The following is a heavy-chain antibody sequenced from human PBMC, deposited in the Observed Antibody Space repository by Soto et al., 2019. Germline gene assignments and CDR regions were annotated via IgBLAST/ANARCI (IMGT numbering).Heavy chain of an antibody. CDR1: GFTFSSYW. V-gene: IGHV3-74*01. J-gene: IGHJ3*02. CDR2: INIDGSST. CDR3: ARFRVPI. Sequence: EVQLVESGGGLVQPGGSLRLSCAASGFTFSSYWMHWDRQAPGEGLVWVSRINIDGSSTNYADSVKGRFTISRDNAKNTLYLQMNSLRAEDTAIYYCARFRVPIWGQGTMVTVST. D-gene: IGHD3-3*01.